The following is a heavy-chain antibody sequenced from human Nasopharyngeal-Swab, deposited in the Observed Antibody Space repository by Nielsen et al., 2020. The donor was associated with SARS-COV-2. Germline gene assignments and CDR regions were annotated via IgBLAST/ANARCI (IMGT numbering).Heavy chain of an antibody. V-gene: IGHV5-51*01. CDR1: GYSFTSYW. J-gene: IGHJ6*02. CDR3: ARSITSSSWYLYGMDV. Sequence: GESLKISCKGSGYSFTSYWSGWVRQMPGKGLEWMGIIYPGDSDTRYSPSFQGQVTISADKSISTAYLQWSSLKASDTAMYYCARSITSSSWYLYGMDVWGQGTTVTVSS. D-gene: IGHD6-13*01. CDR2: IYPGDSDT.